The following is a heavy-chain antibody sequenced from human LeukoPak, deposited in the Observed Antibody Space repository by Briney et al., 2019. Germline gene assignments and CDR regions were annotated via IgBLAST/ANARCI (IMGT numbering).Heavy chain of an antibody. V-gene: IGHV4-39*07. D-gene: IGHD4-17*01. CDR2: MYSSGTT. CDR3: AREYGDYIDY. CDR1: GGSISITRYY. J-gene: IGHJ4*02. Sequence: PSETLSLTCTVSGGSISITRYYWGWIRQPPGKGLEWIASMYSSGTTYYNPSLKSRVTISVDTSKNQFSLKLSSVTAADTAVYYCAREYGDYIDYWGQGTLVTVSS.